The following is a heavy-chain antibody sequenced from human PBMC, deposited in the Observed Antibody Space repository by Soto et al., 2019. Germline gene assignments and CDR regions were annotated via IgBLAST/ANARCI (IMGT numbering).Heavy chain of an antibody. D-gene: IGHD3-22*01. CDR3: ARDTTYYYDSSGYYYAQNDAFDI. V-gene: IGHV4-31*03. Sequence: QVQLQESGPGLVKPSQTLSLTCTVSGGSISSGGYYWSWIRQHPGKGLEWIGYIYYSWSTYYNPSLKSRVTISVDTSKNQFSLKLSSVTAADTAVYYCARDTTYYYDSSGYYYAQNDAFDIWGQGTMVTVSS. CDR2: IYYSWST. J-gene: IGHJ3*02. CDR1: GGSISSGGYY.